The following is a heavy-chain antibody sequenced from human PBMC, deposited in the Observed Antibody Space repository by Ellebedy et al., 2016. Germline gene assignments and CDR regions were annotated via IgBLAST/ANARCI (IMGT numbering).Heavy chain of an antibody. V-gene: IGHV3-23*01. CDR1: GFASKTLL. CDR2: IRGEGDTT. CDR3: YYGHYSGF. D-gene: IGHD4-17*01. J-gene: IGHJ4*02. Sequence: GGSLRLXXAASGFASKTLLISWVCQAPAGGLEWISTIRGEGDTTFSADSVKGRFTISRDNSRYTLYLQMDSLTAADTAVYYCYYGHYSGFWGQGTLVTVSS.